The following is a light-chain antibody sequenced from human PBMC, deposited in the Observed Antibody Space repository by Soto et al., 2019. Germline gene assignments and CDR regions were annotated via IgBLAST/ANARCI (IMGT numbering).Light chain of an antibody. J-gene: IGKJ4*01. CDR1: QSVTSY. CDR2: DAS. CDR3: KQRSNWPLT. V-gene: IGKV3-11*01. Sequence: EIVLTHSPATLSLSPGERATICCRQSQSVTSYLAWYQQKPGQAPSLLIYDASTRATGIPARFAGSGSGTDFTLTISSLETEDFAVYYCKQRSNWPLTFGGWTKVDIK.